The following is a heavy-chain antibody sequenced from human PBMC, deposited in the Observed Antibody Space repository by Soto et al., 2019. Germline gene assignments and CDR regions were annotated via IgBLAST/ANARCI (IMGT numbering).Heavy chain of an antibody. Sequence: QVQLVQSGAELKKPGASVNISCQASGFTCSDTLINWVRQGPGQRLEWMGWINPANGNTRYSESFQGRVTISSLSSASTAYVALSDLTSEDTAVYYCARDIVSVGPRANEAFDVWGQGIMITVSS. CDR3: ARDIVSVGPRANEAFDV. CDR2: INPANGNT. CDR1: GFTCSDTL. D-gene: IGHD1-26*01. J-gene: IGHJ3*01. V-gene: IGHV1-3*01.